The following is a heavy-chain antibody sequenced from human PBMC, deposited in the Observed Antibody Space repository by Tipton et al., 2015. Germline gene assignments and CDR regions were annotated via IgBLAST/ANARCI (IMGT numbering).Heavy chain of an antibody. CDR3: ARQNIVGNTGRHFDH. Sequence: TLSLTCSVSGGSIDSYYWSWIRQPPGKGLDWIGYIYYSGSTNYNPSLKSRVSISVDTSKTQFSLKLSSVTAADTSVYYCARQNIVGNTGRHFDHWGQGTLVTVSS. D-gene: IGHD5-12*01. CDR1: GGSIDSYY. J-gene: IGHJ4*02. CDR2: IYYSGST. V-gene: IGHV4-59*08.